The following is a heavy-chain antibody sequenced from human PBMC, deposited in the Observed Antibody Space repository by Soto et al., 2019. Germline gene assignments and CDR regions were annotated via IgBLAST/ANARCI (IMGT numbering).Heavy chain of an antibody. CDR3: ARTFDLGYFDY. D-gene: IGHD3-10*01. Sequence: SSETLSLTCSVSDGSISSGDYYWSWIRQPPGKGLEWIGYIYYLGTTYYNPSLESRVTMSVDTSKNRFSLKLSSVTAADTAVYYCARTFDLGYFDYWGQGTLVTVSS. CDR2: IYYLGTT. V-gene: IGHV4-30-4*01. CDR1: DGSISSGDYY. J-gene: IGHJ4*02.